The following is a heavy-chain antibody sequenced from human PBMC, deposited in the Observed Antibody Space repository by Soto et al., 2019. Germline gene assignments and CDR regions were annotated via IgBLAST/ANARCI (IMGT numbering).Heavy chain of an antibody. CDR1: GGTFSSYA. CDR2: IIPIFGTA. D-gene: IGHD3-22*01. Sequence: QVQLVQSGAEVKKPGSSVKVSCKASGGTFSSYAIRWVRQAPGQGLEWMGGIIPIFGTANYAQKFHGRVTITADESTRTAYMDLSSLRSEDTAVYYCASPSEIGYYYYGMDVWGQETTVTVSS. J-gene: IGHJ6*02. V-gene: IGHV1-69*01. CDR3: ASPSEIGYYYYGMDV.